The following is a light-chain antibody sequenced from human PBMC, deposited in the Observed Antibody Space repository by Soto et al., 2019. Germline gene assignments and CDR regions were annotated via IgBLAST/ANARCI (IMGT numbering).Light chain of an antibody. Sequence: QTVVTQEPSLTVSPGGTVTLTCASSTGAVTTGNYASWFQQKPGQAPRTLIYTPDNRHSWTSARFSGSLLGGKAALTLSSVQPEDEADYYCLLYFGGAQLVFGGGTKLTVL. CDR2: TPD. V-gene: IGLV7-43*01. J-gene: IGLJ3*02. CDR1: TGAVTTGNY. CDR3: LLYFGGAQLV.